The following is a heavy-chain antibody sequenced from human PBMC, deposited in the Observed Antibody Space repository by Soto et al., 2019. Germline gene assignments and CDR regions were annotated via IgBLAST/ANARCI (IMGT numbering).Heavy chain of an antibody. CDR2: IYWDDDD. D-gene: IGHD6-19*01. V-gene: IGHV2-5*02. Sequence: QITLRETGPTLVKPTQPLTLTCIFSGFSLNSPVVGGNWIRQPPGEAPEWLALIYWDDDDHYSPSLKNRLTITKDTSKDQEVLTMTNMDPVDTATYYCAHGRGWLPDYWGQGTLVTVSS. J-gene: IGHJ4*02. CDR1: GFSLNSPVVG. CDR3: AHGRGWLPDY.